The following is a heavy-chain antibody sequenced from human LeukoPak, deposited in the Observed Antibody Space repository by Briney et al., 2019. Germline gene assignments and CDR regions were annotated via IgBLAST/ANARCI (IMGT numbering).Heavy chain of an antibody. D-gene: IGHD3-22*01. CDR3: ARDSYYYDSSGPQG. V-gene: IGHV3-21*01. CDR1: GLTLSSYS. Sequence: GGSLRLSCVASGLTLSSYSMNWVRQAPGKGLEWVSSISSSSSYIYYADSVKGRFTISRDNAKNSLYLQMNSLRAEDTAVYYCARDSYYYDSSGPQGWGQGTLVTVSS. CDR2: ISSSSSYI. J-gene: IGHJ4*02.